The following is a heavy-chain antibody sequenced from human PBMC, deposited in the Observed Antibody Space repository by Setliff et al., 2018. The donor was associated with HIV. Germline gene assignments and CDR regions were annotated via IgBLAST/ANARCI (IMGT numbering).Heavy chain of an antibody. Sequence: SETLSLTCAASGGSISSSNWWSWVRQPPGKGLEWIGEIYHSGRANYNPSLKGRVTISLDTSRTHFSLKVNSVTAADTAIYFCARGGPTVAYAVDVWGQGTTVTVSS. D-gene: IGHD4-17*01. V-gene: IGHV4-4*02. J-gene: IGHJ6*02. CDR1: GGSISSSNW. CDR2: IYHSGRA. CDR3: ARGGPTVAYAVDV.